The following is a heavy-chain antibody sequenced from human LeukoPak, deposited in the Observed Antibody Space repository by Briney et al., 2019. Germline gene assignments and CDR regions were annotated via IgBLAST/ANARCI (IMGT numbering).Heavy chain of an antibody. Sequence: SETLSLTCAVYGGSFSGYYWSWIRQPPGKGLEWIGEINHSGSTNYNPSLKSRVTISVDTSMNQFSLKLSSVSAADTAVYYCARGDITMVRGVIIREAYYFDYWGQGTLVTVSS. D-gene: IGHD3-10*01. V-gene: IGHV4-34*01. J-gene: IGHJ4*02. CDR1: GGSFSGYY. CDR2: INHSGST. CDR3: ARGDITMVRGVIIREAYYFDY.